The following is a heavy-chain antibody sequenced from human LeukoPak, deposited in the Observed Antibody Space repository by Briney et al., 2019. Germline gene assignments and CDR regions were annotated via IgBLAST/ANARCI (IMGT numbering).Heavy chain of an antibody. J-gene: IGHJ5*02. CDR2: IYYSGST. CDR3: ARERGYYGSGPSWFAP. D-gene: IGHD3-10*01. CDR1: GGSITSYY. Sequence: TSETLSLTCTVSGGSITSYYWSGIRQPAGKGLEGSGSIYYSGSTNYNPSLKSRVTISVDTSKNQFSLKLSSVTAADTAVYYCARERGYYGSGPSWFAPWGQGTLVTVSS. V-gene: IGHV4-4*07.